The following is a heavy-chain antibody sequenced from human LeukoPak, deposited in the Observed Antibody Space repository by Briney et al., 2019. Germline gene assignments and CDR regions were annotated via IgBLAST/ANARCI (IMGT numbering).Heavy chain of an antibody. CDR1: GFTFSSYW. CDR2: INSDGSST. CDR3: ARKRIGIAAAGPIDY. Sequence: QSGGSLRLSCAASGFTFSSYWMHWVRQAPGKGLVWVSRINSDGSSTSYADSVKGRFTISRDNAKNTLYLQMNSLRAEDTAVYYCARKRIGIAAAGPIDYWGQGTLVTVSS. V-gene: IGHV3-74*01. J-gene: IGHJ4*02. D-gene: IGHD6-13*01.